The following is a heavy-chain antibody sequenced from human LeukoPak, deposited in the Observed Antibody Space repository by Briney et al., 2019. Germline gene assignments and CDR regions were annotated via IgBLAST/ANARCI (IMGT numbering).Heavy chain of an antibody. Sequence: GGSLRLSCAASGFTFSSYDMNWVRQAPGMGLEWVSRISGGGGTTYYADSVKGRFTLSRDNSKNTLYLQMNSLRAEDTAVYYCARRRAEDYNDFVHFDYWGHGTLVTVSS. V-gene: IGHV3-23*01. J-gene: IGHJ4*01. CDR2: ISGGGGTT. CDR1: GFTFSSYD. D-gene: IGHD4-17*01. CDR3: ARRRAEDYNDFVHFDY.